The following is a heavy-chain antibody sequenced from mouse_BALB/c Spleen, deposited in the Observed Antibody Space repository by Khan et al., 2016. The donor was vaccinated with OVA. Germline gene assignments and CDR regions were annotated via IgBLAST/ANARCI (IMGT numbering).Heavy chain of an antibody. CDR3: RGDRMGY. J-gene: IGHJ2*01. V-gene: IGHV1-7*01. CDR2: INPTSGYT. CDR1: GYTFTSYW. D-gene: IGHD2-13*01. Sequence: VQLQESGAELAKPGASVKMSCKASGYTFTSYWMHWVKQRPGQGLEWIGYINPTSGYTDYNEKFKDRATLSADKSSSTAYMQLSSLTSDDSAVCYCRGDRMGYWGQGTTLTVSS.